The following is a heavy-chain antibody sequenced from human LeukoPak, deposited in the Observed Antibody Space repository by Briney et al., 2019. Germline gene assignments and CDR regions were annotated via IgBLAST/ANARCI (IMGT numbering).Heavy chain of an antibody. CDR2: IYYSGST. J-gene: IGHJ4*02. Sequence: SETLSLTCTVSGGSISSSSYYWGWIRQPPGKGLEWIGSIYYSGSTYYNPSLKSRVTISVDTSKNQFSLKLSSVTAADTAVYYCARGSVFGVVIPFDSWGPGTLVTVSS. V-gene: IGHV4-39*07. CDR1: GGSISSSSYY. CDR3: ARGSVFGVVIPFDS. D-gene: IGHD3-3*01.